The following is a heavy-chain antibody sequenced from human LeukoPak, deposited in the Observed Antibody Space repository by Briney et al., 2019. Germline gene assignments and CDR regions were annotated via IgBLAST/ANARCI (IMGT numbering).Heavy chain of an antibody. CDR2: ISGSGGST. V-gene: IGHV3-23*01. Sequence: GRSLRLSCAASGCTFSSYAMSWVRQAPGKGLEGVSTISGSGGSTYYADSVKGRFTISRDNSKNTLFLQMNSLRAEDTAVYSCAKHWYYDILTGYSPLFDYWGQGTLVTVSS. CDR3: AKHWYYDILTGYSPLFDY. J-gene: IGHJ4*02. D-gene: IGHD3-9*01. CDR1: GCTFSSYA.